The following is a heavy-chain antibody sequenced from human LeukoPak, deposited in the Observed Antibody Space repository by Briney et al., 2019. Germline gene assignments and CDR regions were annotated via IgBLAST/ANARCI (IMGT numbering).Heavy chain of an antibody. Sequence: PSQTLSLTCTVSGGSISTGYYYWSWIRQPPGKGLEDIGYIYYSGSTYYNPSLKSRITISVDTSKNQFSLKLSSVPAADTAVYYCAVGHYYHSSGYLFDSWGQGTLVTVSS. CDR3: AVGHYYHSSGYLFDS. CDR1: GGSISTGYYY. D-gene: IGHD3-22*01. V-gene: IGHV4-30-4*01. J-gene: IGHJ4*02. CDR2: IYYSGST.